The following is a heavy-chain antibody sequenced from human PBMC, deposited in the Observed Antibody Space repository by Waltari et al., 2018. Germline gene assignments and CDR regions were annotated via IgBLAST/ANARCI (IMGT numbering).Heavy chain of an antibody. J-gene: IGHJ4*02. CDR2: ISTSSTYI. V-gene: IGHV3-21*02. CDR3: ARDSVPYSVGSYRFDY. Sequence: EVQLVESGGGLVKPGGSLRLSCAASGFAFSPYTMNWVRQAPGKGLEWVSSISTSSTYIYYADSVKGRFTVYRDNAKNSLFLQIKSPRADDTAVYYCARDSVPYSVGSYRFDYWGQGTLVTVSS. CDR1: GFAFSPYT. D-gene: IGHD3-16*02.